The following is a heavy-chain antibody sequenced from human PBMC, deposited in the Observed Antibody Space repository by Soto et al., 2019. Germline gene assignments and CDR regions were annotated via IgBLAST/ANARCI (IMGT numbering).Heavy chain of an antibody. J-gene: IGHJ6*02. Sequence: GGSLRLSCAASGFTFSYAWMSWVRQAPGKGLEWVGRIKSKPDGGTTDYAAPVKGRFTISRDDSKNTLYLQMNSLKTEDTAVYYCTSITMVRGVIITSYYYYYGMDVWGQGTTVTVSS. CDR2: IKSKPDGGTT. V-gene: IGHV3-15*01. D-gene: IGHD3-10*01. CDR3: TSITMVRGVIITSYYYYYGMDV. CDR1: GFTFSYAW.